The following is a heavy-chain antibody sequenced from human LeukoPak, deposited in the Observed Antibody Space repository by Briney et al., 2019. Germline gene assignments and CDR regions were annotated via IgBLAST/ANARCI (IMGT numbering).Heavy chain of an antibody. CDR3: ARDGGTAMVFGAFDI. CDR1: GSTFSSYA. V-gene: IGHV3-64*01. Sequence: GGSLRLSCAASGSTFSSYAMHWVRQAPGKGLEYVSAISSNGGSTYYANSVKGRFTISRDNSKNTLYLQMGSLRAEDMAVYCCARDGGTAMVFGAFDIWGQGTMVTVSS. CDR2: ISSNGGST. J-gene: IGHJ3*02. D-gene: IGHD5-18*01.